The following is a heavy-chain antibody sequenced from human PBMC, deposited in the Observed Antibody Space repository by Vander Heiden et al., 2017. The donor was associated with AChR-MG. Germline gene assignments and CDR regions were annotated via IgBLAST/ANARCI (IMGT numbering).Heavy chain of an antibody. Sequence: EVQLVESGGGLVKPGGSLRLSCAASGVTFSSYSMNWVRQAPGKGLEWVSSISSSSSYIYYADSVKGRFTISRDNAKNSLYLQMNSLRAEDTAVYYCARRAGDTAHFDYWGQGTLVTVSS. CDR2: ISSSSSYI. CDR3: ARRAGDTAHFDY. V-gene: IGHV3-21*01. D-gene: IGHD4-17*01. CDR1: GVTFSSYS. J-gene: IGHJ4*02.